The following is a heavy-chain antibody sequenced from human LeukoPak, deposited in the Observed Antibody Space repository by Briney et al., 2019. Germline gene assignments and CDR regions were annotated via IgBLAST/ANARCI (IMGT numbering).Heavy chain of an antibody. D-gene: IGHD3-3*01. V-gene: IGHV1-69*13. CDR1: GGTFSSYA. CDR2: IIPIFGTA. J-gene: IGHJ5*02. CDR3: ARDSNDFWSGYYNRFDP. Sequence: ASVKVSCKASGGTFSSYAISWVRQAPGQGLEWMGGIIPIFGTANYAQKFQGRVTITADESTSTAYMELSSLRSEDTAVYYCARDSNDFWSGYYNRFDPWGQGTLVTVSS.